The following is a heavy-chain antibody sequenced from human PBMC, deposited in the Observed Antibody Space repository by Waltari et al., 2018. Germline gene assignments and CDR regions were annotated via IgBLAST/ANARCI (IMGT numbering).Heavy chain of an antibody. Sequence: DVQVVGSGGGLVQPGGSLRLSCAASGFSVTDKYMNWVRQAAGKGLEWVSIPYSAGATYYADSVQGRFTVSRDNFRNTLYLQMNSLRAEDTAVYYCESMTYHYDSDGLLTDVIDLWGQGTKVTVSS. D-gene: IGHD3-9*01. CDR2: PYSAGAT. V-gene: IGHV3-66*02. CDR1: GFSVTDKY. CDR3: ESMTYHYDSDGLLTDVIDL. J-gene: IGHJ3*01.